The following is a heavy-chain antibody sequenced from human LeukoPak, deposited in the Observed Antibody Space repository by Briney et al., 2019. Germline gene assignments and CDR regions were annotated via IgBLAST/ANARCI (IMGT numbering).Heavy chain of an antibody. Sequence: GGSLRLSCAASGFTFNNYAMNWVRQAPGKGLEWVSAISGSGGSAYYADSVKGRFTISRDNSKNTLFLQVNSLRAEDTAVYYCARDLGTGYGDFAFDIWGQGTMVTVSS. J-gene: IGHJ3*02. CDR3: ARDLGTGYGDFAFDI. CDR1: GFTFNNYA. CDR2: ISGSGGSA. D-gene: IGHD4-17*01. V-gene: IGHV3-23*01.